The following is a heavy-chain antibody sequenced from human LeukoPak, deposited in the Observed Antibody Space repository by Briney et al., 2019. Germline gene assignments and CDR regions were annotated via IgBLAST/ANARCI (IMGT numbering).Heavy chain of an antibody. CDR3: ARLQAIGDWFDP. Sequence: GGSLRLSCAASGLTVSSNCMSWVRQAPGKGLEWVSFIYSGGNTYYADSVKGRFTISRDNSKNTVHLQMNSLRAEDTAMYYCARLQAIGDWFDPWGQGTLVTVSS. V-gene: IGHV3-53*01. CDR1: GLTVSSNC. CDR2: IYSGGNT. J-gene: IGHJ5*02.